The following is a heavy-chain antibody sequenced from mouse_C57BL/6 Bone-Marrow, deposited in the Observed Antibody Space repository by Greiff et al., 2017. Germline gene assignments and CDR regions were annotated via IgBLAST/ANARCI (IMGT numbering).Heavy chain of an antibody. CDR2: IYPGSGST. CDR1: GYTFTSYW. CDR3: ARRYYYGSSLFAY. Sequence: VQLQQPGAELVKPGASVKMSCKASGYTFTSYWITWVKQRPGQGLEWIGDIYPGSGSTNYNEKFKSKATLTVDTSSSTAYMQLSSLTSEDSAVYYCARRYYYGSSLFAYWGQGTLVTVSA. V-gene: IGHV1-55*01. D-gene: IGHD1-1*01. J-gene: IGHJ3*01.